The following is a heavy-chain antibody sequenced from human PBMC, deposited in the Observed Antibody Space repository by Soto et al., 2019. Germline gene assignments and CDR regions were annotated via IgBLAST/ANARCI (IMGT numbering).Heavy chain of an antibody. CDR1: GFTFSSYW. Sequence: EVQLVESGGGLVQPGGSLRLSCAASGFTFSSYWMSWVRQAPGKGWEWVANIKQDGSEKYYVDYVKGRXTISXDNXXXXXXXXXXXXXXXXXXXXYCARESRVGAPYYYYMDVWGKGTTVTVSS. CDR2: IKQDGSEK. D-gene: IGHD2-8*02. CDR3: ARESRVGAPYYYYMDV. V-gene: IGHV3-7*01. J-gene: IGHJ6*03.